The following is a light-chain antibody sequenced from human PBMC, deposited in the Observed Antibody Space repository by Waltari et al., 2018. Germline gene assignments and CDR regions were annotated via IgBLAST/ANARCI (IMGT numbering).Light chain of an antibody. Sequence: DIQMTQSPSSLSASVGDRVTITCQASQDINNCLNWYQQKPGKAPKLLIYDASKLEKGVPSRFSGSGSGTYFTFTISSLQPEDIATYYCQQYDNLLFTFGPGTKVDI. CDR3: QQYDNLLFT. CDR1: QDINNC. J-gene: IGKJ3*01. V-gene: IGKV1-33*01. CDR2: DAS.